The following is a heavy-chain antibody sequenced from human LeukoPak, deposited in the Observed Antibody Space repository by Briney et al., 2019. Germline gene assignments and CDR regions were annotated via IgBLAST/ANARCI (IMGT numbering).Heavy chain of an antibody. CDR1: GGSFSGCY. Sequence: PSETLSLTCAVYGGSFSGCYWSWIRQPPGKGLEWVGEISHSGSTNYNPSLKSRVTISVDTSKNQFSLKLSSVTAADTAVHYCARGCWGKAARRWYYFDYWGQGTLVTVSS. CDR2: ISHSGST. V-gene: IGHV4-34*01. J-gene: IGHJ4*02. CDR3: ARGCWGKAARRWYYFDY. D-gene: IGHD6-6*01.